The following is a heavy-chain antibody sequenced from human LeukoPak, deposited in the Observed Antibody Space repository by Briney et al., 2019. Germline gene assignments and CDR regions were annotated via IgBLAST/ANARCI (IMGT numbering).Heavy chain of an antibody. Sequence: SVKVSCKASGGTFSSYAISWVRQAPGQGLEWMGRIIPILGIANYAQKFQGRVTIPADKSTSTAYMELSSLRSEDTAVYYCATLTGSYCGGDCDDAFDIWGQGTMVTVSS. J-gene: IGHJ3*02. D-gene: IGHD2-21*02. CDR2: IIPILGIA. CDR1: GGTFSSYA. V-gene: IGHV1-69*04. CDR3: ATLTGSYCGGDCDDAFDI.